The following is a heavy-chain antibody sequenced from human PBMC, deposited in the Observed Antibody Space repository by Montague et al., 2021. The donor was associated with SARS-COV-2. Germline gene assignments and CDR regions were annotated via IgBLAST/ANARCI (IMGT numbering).Heavy chain of an antibody. CDR1: GGSIIRSSYY. V-gene: IGHV4-39*01. Sequence: SETLSLTCTVSGGSIIRSSYYWGWIRQPPGKGLEWIGSIYYSGSTYYNPSLKSRVTISVDTSKNQFSLKLSSVTAADTAVYYCVEIVGAADYWGQGTLVTVSS. CDR3: VEIVGAADY. D-gene: IGHD1-26*01. J-gene: IGHJ4*02. CDR2: IYYSGST.